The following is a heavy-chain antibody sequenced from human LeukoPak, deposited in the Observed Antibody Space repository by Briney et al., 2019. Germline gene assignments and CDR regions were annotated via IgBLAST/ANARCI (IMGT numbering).Heavy chain of an antibody. D-gene: IGHD2-8*01. Sequence: SETLSLTCAVSGYSISSGYYWGWIRQPPGKGLQWIGSIYHSGSTYYNPSVKSRVTISVDTSKDQFSLKLSSVTAADTAVYYCASGYCTNGVCYEDAFDIWGQGTMVTVSS. V-gene: IGHV4-38-2*01. CDR3: ASGYCTNGVCYEDAFDI. CDR2: IYHSGST. CDR1: GYSISSGYY. J-gene: IGHJ3*02.